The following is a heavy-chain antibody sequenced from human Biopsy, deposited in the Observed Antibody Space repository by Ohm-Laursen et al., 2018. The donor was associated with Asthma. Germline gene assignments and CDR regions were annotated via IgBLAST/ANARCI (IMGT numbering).Heavy chain of an antibody. CDR1: GSTFSSYG. D-gene: IGHD3-22*01. V-gene: IGHV3-33*01. J-gene: IGHJ4*02. CDR2: IWYDGSNK. CDR3: ARDPAGYYYFDY. Sequence: SLRLSCAASGSTFSSYGMHWVRQASGRGLEWVAVIWYDGSNKYYEDSVKGRFTISRDNSKNTLYLQMNSLRAEDTAVYYCARDPAGYYYFDYWGQGTLVTVSS.